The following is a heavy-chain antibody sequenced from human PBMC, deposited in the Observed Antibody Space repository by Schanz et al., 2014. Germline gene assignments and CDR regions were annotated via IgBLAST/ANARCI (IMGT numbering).Heavy chain of an antibody. CDR3: ARGQRRTIGRPFGP. Sequence: QVQLVQPGAELRKPGTSVKVSCKPSGSTFSNDDINWVRQAMGQGPEWMGWMQPNSGKTHYAEKFRGRVAMTGDVSISTAYMELSSLASEDTAVYYCARGQRRTIGRPFGPWGQGTLVTVSS. J-gene: IGHJ5*02. D-gene: IGHD6-25*01. V-gene: IGHV1-8*01. CDR1: GSTFSNDD. CDR2: MQPNSGKT.